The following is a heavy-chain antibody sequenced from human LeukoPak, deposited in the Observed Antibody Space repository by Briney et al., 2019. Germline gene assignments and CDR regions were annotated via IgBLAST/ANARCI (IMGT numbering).Heavy chain of an antibody. CDR2: IYSGGIT. J-gene: IGHJ4*02. CDR1: GFTLSSYA. D-gene: IGHD1-26*01. CDR3: AKDRSIGTYYTFDH. Sequence: GGSLRLSCAASGFTLSSYAMSWVRQAPGKGLGWVSVIYSGGITYYADSVKGRFTVSRDTSKNSLYLQMSSLTAADTAVYYCAKDRSIGTYYTFDHWGQGTLVTVSS. V-gene: IGHV3-23*03.